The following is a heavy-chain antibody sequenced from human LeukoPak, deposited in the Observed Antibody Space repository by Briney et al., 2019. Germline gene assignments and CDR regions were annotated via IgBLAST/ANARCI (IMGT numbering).Heavy chain of an antibody. J-gene: IGHJ4*02. CDR1: GGSFSGYY. Sequence: SETLSLTCADYGGSFSGYYWSWLRQPPGKGLEWIGEINHSGSTNYNPSLKSRVTISVDTSKNQFSLKLSSVTAADTAVYYCARGTTSSYFDYWGQGTLVTVSS. V-gene: IGHV4-34*01. CDR2: INHSGST. D-gene: IGHD4-17*01. CDR3: ARGTTSSYFDY.